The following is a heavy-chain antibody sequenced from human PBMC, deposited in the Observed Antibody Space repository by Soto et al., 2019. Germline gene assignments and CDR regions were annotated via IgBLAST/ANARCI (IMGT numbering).Heavy chain of an antibody. V-gene: IGHV1-3*01. CDR3: ATLPQYYYDSSDTHFDF. CDR2: INAGNGKT. J-gene: IGHJ4*02. D-gene: IGHD3-22*01. CDR1: GYTFTSYT. Sequence: ASVKVSCKASGYTFTSYTIHWVRQAPGQRPEWMGWINAGNGKTKYSPRIQDRVNITRDTSASTAYMELSSLRSEDTAVYYCATLPQYYYDSSDTHFDFWGQGTLVTVSS.